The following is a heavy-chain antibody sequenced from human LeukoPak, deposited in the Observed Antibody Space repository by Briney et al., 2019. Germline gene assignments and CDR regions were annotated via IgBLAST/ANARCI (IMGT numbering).Heavy chain of an antibody. J-gene: IGHJ5*02. Sequence: PGGSLRLSCAASGFTFSSYGMHWVRQAPGKGLEWVAFIRYDGSNKYYADSVKGRFTISRDNSKNTLYLQMNSLRAEDTAVYYCARAKYSSSSYNWFDPWGQGTLVTVSS. CDR2: IRYDGSNK. V-gene: IGHV3-30*02. CDR1: GFTFSSYG. D-gene: IGHD6-6*01. CDR3: ARAKYSSSSYNWFDP.